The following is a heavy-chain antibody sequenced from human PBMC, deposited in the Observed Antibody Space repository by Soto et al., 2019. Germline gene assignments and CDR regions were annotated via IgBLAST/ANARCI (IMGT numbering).Heavy chain of an antibody. CDR2: IYYSGST. Sequence: SGTLSLTCTVSGGSISSGGYYWSWIRQHPGKGLEWIGYIYYSGSTYYIPSLKSRVTISVDTSKNQFSLKLSSVTAADTAVYYCARVIAAATSNFDYWGQGTLVTVSS. V-gene: IGHV4-31*03. J-gene: IGHJ4*02. CDR3: ARVIAAATSNFDY. D-gene: IGHD6-25*01. CDR1: GGSISSGGYY.